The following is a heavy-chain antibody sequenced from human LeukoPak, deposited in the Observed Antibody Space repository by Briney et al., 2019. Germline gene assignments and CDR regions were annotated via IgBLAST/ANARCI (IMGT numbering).Heavy chain of an antibody. Sequence: GGSLRLSCAASGFTFSSYAMAWVRQAPGKGLEWVSAISGSGGTTYYADSVKGRFTISRDNSKNTLYLQMSSLRAEDTAVYYCANSMGSVDFDYWGQGTLVTVSS. V-gene: IGHV3-23*01. D-gene: IGHD2/OR15-2a*01. J-gene: IGHJ4*02. CDR3: ANSMGSVDFDY. CDR1: GFTFSSYA. CDR2: ISGSGGTT.